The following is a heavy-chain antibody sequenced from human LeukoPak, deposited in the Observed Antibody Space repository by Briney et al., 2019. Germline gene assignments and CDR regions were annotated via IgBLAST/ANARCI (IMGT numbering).Heavy chain of an antibody. CDR1: GFTFSSYG. V-gene: IGHV3-30*18. D-gene: IGHD6-19*01. CDR3: AKGATRAVAGILDY. Sequence: PGGSLRLSCAASGFTFSSYGMHWVRQAPGKGLEWVAVISYDGSNKYYADSVKGRFTISRDNPKNTLYLQMNSLRAEDTAVYYCAKGATRAVAGILDYWGQGTLVTVSS. J-gene: IGHJ4*02. CDR2: ISYDGSNK.